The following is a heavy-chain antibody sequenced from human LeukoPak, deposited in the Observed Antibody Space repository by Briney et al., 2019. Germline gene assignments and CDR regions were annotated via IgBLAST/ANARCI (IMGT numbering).Heavy chain of an antibody. J-gene: IGHJ3*02. CDR1: GGSISSYY. Sequence: SETLSLTCTVSGGSISSYYWSWIRQPPGKGLEWIGYIYYSGSTNYNPPLKSRVTISVDTSKNQFSLKLSSVTAADTAVYYCARAMTTDDAFDIWGQGTMVTVSS. CDR3: ARAMTTDDAFDI. CDR2: IYYSGST. D-gene: IGHD4-17*01. V-gene: IGHV4-59*12.